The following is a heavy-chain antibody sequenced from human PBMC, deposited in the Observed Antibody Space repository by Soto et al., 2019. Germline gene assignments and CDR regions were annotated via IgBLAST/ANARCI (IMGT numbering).Heavy chain of an antibody. CDR3: VRDGTKTLRDWFDP. J-gene: IGHJ5*02. V-gene: IGHV4-4*07. Sequence: SETLSLTCTVSGASISGFYWGWIRKSAGKGLEWIGRIYATGTTDYNPSLKSRVMMSVDTSKKQFSLKLRSMTAADTAVYYCVRDGTKTLRDWFDPWGQGISVTVPQ. D-gene: IGHD1-1*01. CDR1: GASISGFY. CDR2: IYATGTT.